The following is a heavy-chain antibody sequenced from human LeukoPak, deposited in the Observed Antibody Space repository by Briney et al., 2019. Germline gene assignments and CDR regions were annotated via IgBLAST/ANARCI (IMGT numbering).Heavy chain of an antibody. CDR3: ASGYCSGGSCHRSAYYYYYGMDV. J-gene: IGHJ6*02. V-gene: IGHV1-2*02. Sequence: GASVKVSCKASGYTFTGYYMHWVRQAPGQGLEWMGWINPNSGGTNYAQKFQGRVTMTRDTSISTAYVELSRLRSDDTAVYYCASGYCSGGSCHRSAYYYYYGMDVWGQGTTVTVSS. CDR1: GYTFTGYY. CDR2: INPNSGGT. D-gene: IGHD2-15*01.